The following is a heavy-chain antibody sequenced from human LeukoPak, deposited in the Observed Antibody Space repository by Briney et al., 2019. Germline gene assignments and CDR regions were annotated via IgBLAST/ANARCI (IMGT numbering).Heavy chain of an antibody. CDR1: GFTFSSYA. CDR2: ISGSGGST. Sequence: GGSLRLSCAASGFTFSSYAMSWVRQAPGKGLEWVSAISGSGGSTYYADSVKGRFTISRDNSKNTLYLQMNGLRAEDTAVYYCAKGNTYYYDSSGQWGQGTLVTVSS. J-gene: IGHJ1*01. CDR3: AKGNTYYYDSSGQ. V-gene: IGHV3-23*01. D-gene: IGHD3-22*01.